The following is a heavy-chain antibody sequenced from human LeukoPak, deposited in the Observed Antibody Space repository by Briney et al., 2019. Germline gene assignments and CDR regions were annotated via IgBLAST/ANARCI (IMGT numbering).Heavy chain of an antibody. Sequence: GGSLRLSCAASGFTFSSYAMSWVRQAPGKGLEWVSAISGSGGSTYYADSVKGRFTISRDNSKNTLYLQMNGLRAEDTAVYYCARLFGGVTTLDYWGQGSLVTVSS. CDR1: GFTFSSYA. CDR2: ISGSGGST. J-gene: IGHJ4*02. D-gene: IGHD4-17*01. V-gene: IGHV3-23*01. CDR3: ARLFGGVTTLDY.